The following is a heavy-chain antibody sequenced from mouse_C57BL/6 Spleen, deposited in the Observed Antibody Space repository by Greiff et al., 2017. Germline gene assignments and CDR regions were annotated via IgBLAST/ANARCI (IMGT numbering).Heavy chain of an antibody. D-gene: IGHD2-3*01. CDR2: INYDGSST. J-gene: IGHJ2*01. CDR3: ARVYDGYSYFDY. V-gene: IGHV5-16*01. CDR1: GFTFSDYY. Sequence: VQLKESEGGLVQPGSSMKLSCTASGFTFSDYYMAWVRQVPEKGLEWVANINYDGSSTYNLDSLKSRFIISRYNAKNILILQMSSLKSDDTATYYCARVYDGYSYFDYWGQGTTLTVSS.